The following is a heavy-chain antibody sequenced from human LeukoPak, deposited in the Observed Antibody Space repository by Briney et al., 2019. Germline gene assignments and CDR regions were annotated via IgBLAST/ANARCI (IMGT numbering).Heavy chain of an antibody. J-gene: IGHJ6*03. CDR3: ASPDYYGSGSYYNPRYYYMDV. D-gene: IGHD3-10*01. V-gene: IGHV1-69*05. CDR2: IIPIFGTA. CDR1: GYTFTSYA. Sequence: SVKVSCKASGYTFTSYAISWVRQAPGQGLEWMGGIIPIFGTANYAQKFQGRVTITTDESTSTAYMELSSLRSEDTAVYYCASPDYYGSGSYYNPRYYYMDVWGKGTTVTVSS.